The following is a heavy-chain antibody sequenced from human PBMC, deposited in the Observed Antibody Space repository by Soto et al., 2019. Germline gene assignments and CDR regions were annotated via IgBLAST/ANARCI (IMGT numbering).Heavy chain of an antibody. Sequence: QLHLQESGPGLVEPSETLSLTCAVSGGSITSTSYYWGWIRQPPGEGLEWIGSIDYRGKIYYNSSPKSRGTISVDTSKNQFSLNLNSVTAADSAVYHRARVAALVGAVRYWYFDLWGRGTRVSV. J-gene: IGHJ2*01. CDR2: IDYRGKI. D-gene: IGHD2-15*01. CDR1: GGSITSTSYY. CDR3: ARVAALVGAVRYWYFDL. V-gene: IGHV4-39*01.